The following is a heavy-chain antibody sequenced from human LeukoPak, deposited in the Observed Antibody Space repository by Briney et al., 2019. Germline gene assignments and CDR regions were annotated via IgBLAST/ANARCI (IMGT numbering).Heavy chain of an antibody. CDR3: AKDLGGDFNYYYYYMDV. J-gene: IGHJ6*03. CDR1: GFTFSSYW. CDR2: IKQDGSEK. D-gene: IGHD4-17*01. Sequence: PGGSLRLSCAASGFTFSSYWMSWVRQAPGKGLEWVANIKQDGSEKYYVDSVKGRFTISRDNAKNTLYLQMNSLRAEDTAVYYCAKDLGGDFNYYYYYMDVWGKGTTVTISS. V-gene: IGHV3-7*03.